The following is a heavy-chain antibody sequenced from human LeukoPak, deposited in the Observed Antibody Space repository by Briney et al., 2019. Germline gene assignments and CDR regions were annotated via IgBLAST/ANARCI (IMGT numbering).Heavy chain of an antibody. J-gene: IGHJ4*02. CDR1: GFTFSSYA. CDR3: ARDAGLLWFGVPS. Sequence: GGSLRLSCAASGFTFSSYAMSWVRQAPGKGLEWVSAISGSGGSTYYADSVKGRFTISRDNAKNSLYLQMNSLRDEDTAVYYCARDAGLLWFGVPSGGQGTLVTVSS. V-gene: IGHV3-23*01. D-gene: IGHD3-10*01. CDR2: ISGSGGST.